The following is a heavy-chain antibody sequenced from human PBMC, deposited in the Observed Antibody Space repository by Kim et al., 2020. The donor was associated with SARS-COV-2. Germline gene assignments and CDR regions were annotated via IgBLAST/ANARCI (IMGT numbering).Heavy chain of an antibody. D-gene: IGHD4-17*01. CDR1: GFPMSSYG. CDR3: ARDYAGSFNGMDV. V-gene: IGHV3-33*01. J-gene: IGHJ6*02. Sequence: GGSLRLSCAASGFPMSSYGMHWVRQAPGKGLEWVSLIWYDGGNKYYADSVKGRFTISRDNSKNTLYLQMNRLRAEDTAAYYCARDYAGSFNGMDVWGQGT. CDR2: IWYDGGNK.